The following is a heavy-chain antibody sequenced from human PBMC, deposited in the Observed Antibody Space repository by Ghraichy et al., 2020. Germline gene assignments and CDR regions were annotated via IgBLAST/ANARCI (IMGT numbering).Heavy chain of an antibody. Sequence: LSLTCAASGFTFSSYGMHWVRQAPGKGLEWVAVIWYDESNKYYADSVKGRFTISRDNSKNTLYLQMNSLRAEDTAAYYCARDKDTLNYGVDVWGQGTTVTVSS. V-gene: IGHV3-33*01. CDR1: GFTFSSYG. CDR3: ARDKDTLNYGVDV. D-gene: IGHD5-18*01. CDR2: IWYDESNK. J-gene: IGHJ6*02.